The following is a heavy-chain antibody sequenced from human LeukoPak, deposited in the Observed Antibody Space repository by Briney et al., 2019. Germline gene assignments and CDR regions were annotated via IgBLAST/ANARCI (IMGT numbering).Heavy chain of an antibody. CDR3: ARVNSAMVDY. CDR2: IYYSGST. CDR1: GGSISSYY. D-gene: IGHD5-18*01. Sequence: SETLSLTCTVSGGSISSYYWSWIRQPPGKGLEWIGYIYYSGSTNCNPSLKSRVTISVDTSKNQFSLKLSSVTAADTAVYYCARVNSAMVDYWGQGTLVTVSS. V-gene: IGHV4-59*01. J-gene: IGHJ4*02.